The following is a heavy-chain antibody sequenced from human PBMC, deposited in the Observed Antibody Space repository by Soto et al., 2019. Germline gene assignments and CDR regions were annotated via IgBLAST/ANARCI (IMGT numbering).Heavy chain of an antibody. V-gene: IGHV1-69*01. J-gene: IGHJ4*02. D-gene: IGHD3-22*01. CDR3: ARGPYYYDSSGYSPFDY. CDR2: IIPIFGTA. Sequence: QVQLVQSGAEVKKPGSSVKVSCKASGGTFSSYAISWVRQAPGPGLEWKGEIIPIFGTANYAQKFQGRVTITADESTSTAYMELSSLRSEDTAVYYCARGPYYYDSSGYSPFDYWGQGTLVTVSS. CDR1: GGTFSSYA.